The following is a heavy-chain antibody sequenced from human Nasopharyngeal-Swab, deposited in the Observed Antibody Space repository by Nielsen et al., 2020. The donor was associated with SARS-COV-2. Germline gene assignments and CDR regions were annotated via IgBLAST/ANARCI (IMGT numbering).Heavy chain of an antibody. CDR2: ISGSGGST. J-gene: IGHJ6*02. Sequence: WIRQPPGKGLEWVSAISGSGGSTYYADSVKGRFTISRDNSKNTLYLQMNSLRAEDTAVYYCARGDPYYYGMDVWGQGTTVTVSS. CDR3: ARGDPYYYGMDV. V-gene: IGHV3-23*01.